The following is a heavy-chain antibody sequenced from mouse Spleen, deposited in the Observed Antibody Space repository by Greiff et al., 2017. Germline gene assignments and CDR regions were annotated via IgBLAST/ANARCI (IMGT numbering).Heavy chain of an antibody. CDR2: IYPGDGDT. Sequence: VKLMESGPELVKPGASVKISCKASGYAFSSSWMNWVKQRPGKGLEWIGRIYPGDGDTNYNGKFKGKATLTADKSSSTAYMQLSSLTSEDSAVYFCARWILGDYGGAMDYWGQGTSVTVSS. CDR1: GYAFSSSW. CDR3: ARWILGDYGGAMDY. V-gene: IGHV1-82*01. D-gene: IGHD2-13*01. J-gene: IGHJ4*01.